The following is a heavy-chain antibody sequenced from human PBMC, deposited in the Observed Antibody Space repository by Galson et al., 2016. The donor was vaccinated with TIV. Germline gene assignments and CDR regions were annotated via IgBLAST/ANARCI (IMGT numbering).Heavy chain of an antibody. Sequence: SVKVSCNASGYTFSDYAINWVRQVPGQGLEWMGWINTKTGNPTYAQGFTGRFVFSLDTTVSTAFLQITSLKAEDTAVYYCARGRGSPPYYYYYMEHWGKGTAVTVSS. J-gene: IGHJ6*03. V-gene: IGHV7-4-1*02. CDR1: GYTFSDYA. CDR2: INTKTGNP. CDR3: ARGRGSPPYYYYYMEH.